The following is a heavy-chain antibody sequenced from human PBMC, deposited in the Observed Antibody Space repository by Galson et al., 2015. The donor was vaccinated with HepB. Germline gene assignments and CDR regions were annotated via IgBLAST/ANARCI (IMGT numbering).Heavy chain of an antibody. V-gene: IGHV3-73*01. D-gene: IGHD6-13*01. CDR3: TSEYSSSWYHSCLDY. CDR2: IRSEANSYAT. J-gene: IGHJ4*02. Sequence: FLRLSCRASGFTFSGSAMHWVGQASGKGVGWVGRIRSEANSYATAYAASVKGRFTISRDDSKNTAYLQMNSLKTEDTAVYYCTSEYSSSWYHSCLDYWGQGTLVTVSS. CDR1: GFTFSGSA.